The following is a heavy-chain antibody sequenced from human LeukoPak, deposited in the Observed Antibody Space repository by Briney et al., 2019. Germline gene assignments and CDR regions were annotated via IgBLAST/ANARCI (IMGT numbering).Heavy chain of an antibody. CDR2: IYSGGST. J-gene: IGHJ3*02. D-gene: IGHD3-3*01. V-gene: IGHV3-66*04. CDR1: GFTVSSNY. CDR3: ARLLRSPKKTYYAFWSGSAAAFDI. Sequence: GGSLRLSCAASGFTVSSNYMSWVRQAPGKGLEWVSVIYSGGSTYYADSVKGRFTISRDNSKNTLYLQMNSLRAEDTAVYYCARLLRSPKKTYYAFWSGSAAAFDIWGQGTMVTVSS.